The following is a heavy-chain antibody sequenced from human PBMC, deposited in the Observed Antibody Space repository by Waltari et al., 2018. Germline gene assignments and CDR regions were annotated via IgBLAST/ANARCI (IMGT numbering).Heavy chain of an antibody. V-gene: IGHV4-34*01. Sequence: QVQLQQWGAGLLKPSETLSLTCAVYGGSFSGYYWSWIRQPPGKGLEWIGEINHSGSTNYNPSLKSRVTISVDTSKNQFSLKLSSVTAADTAVYYCAREKSGSYYVRRNWFDPWGQGTLVTVSS. CDR1: GGSFSGYY. J-gene: IGHJ5*02. CDR2: INHSGST. CDR3: AREKSGSYYVRRNWFDP. D-gene: IGHD1-26*01.